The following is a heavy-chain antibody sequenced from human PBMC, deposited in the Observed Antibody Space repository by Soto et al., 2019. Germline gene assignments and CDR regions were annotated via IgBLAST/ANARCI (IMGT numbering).Heavy chain of an antibody. CDR3: ARVAPTATTVTTDFDY. CDR1: GYTFTSYG. V-gene: IGHV1-18*01. J-gene: IGHJ4*02. D-gene: IGHD4-4*01. Sequence: QVQLVQSGAEVKKPRASVKVSCKASGYTFTSYGISWVRQAPGQGLEWMGWISAYNGNTNYAQKLQGRVTMTTDTSTSTAYMELRSLRSDDTAVYYCARVAPTATTVTTDFDYWGQGTLVTVSS. CDR2: ISAYNGNT.